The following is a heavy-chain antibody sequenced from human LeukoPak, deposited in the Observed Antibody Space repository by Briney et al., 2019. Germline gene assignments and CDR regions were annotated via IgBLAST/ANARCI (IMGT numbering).Heavy chain of an antibody. CDR3: ARSPDILTGENFDY. Sequence: ASVKVSCKASGYSFTSHYMHWVRQAPGQGLEWMGLINPSGSSTLYAQKFHDRVTMTRDTSIRTAYMEVSRLRSDDTAVYYCARSPDILTGENFDYWGQGTLVTVSS. D-gene: IGHD3-9*01. V-gene: IGHV1-46*01. CDR2: INPSGSST. CDR1: GYSFTSHY. J-gene: IGHJ4*02.